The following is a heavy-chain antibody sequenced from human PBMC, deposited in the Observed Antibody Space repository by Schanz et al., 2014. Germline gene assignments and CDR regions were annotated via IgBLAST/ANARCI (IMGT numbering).Heavy chain of an antibody. CDR2: IIPITGIT. Sequence: QVQLVQSGAEVKKPGSSVKVSCKASGDTFRSYTINWVRHAPGQGLEWMGRIIPITGITNYAQKFQGRVTFSAGKAHSHAFFEVNSLRSEDTAVYYCARTGYDPSLTHWGQGTLVTVSS. D-gene: IGHD5-12*01. V-gene: IGHV1-69*02. CDR1: GDTFRSYT. CDR3: ARTGYDPSLTH. J-gene: IGHJ4*02.